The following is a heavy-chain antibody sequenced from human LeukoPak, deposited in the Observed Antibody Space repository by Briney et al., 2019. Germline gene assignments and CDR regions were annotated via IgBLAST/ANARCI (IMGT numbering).Heavy chain of an antibody. CDR3: AKTGSSGYYYGRYYYYGMDV. J-gene: IGHJ6*02. V-gene: IGHV3-23*01. Sequence: GASLRLSCAASGFTFSSYAMSWVRQAPGKGLEWVSAISGSGGSTYYADSVKGRFTISRDNSKNTLYLQMSSLRAEDTAVYYCAKTGSSGYYYGRYYYYGMDVWGQGTTVTVSS. CDR1: GFTFSSYA. CDR2: ISGSGGST. D-gene: IGHD3-22*01.